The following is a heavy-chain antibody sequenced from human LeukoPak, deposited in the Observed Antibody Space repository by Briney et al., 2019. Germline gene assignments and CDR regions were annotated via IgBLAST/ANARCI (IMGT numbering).Heavy chain of an antibody. CDR2: IYSGGST. Sequence: GGSLRLSCAASGFTVSSNYMSWVRQAPGEGLEWVSVIYSGGSTYYADSVKGRFTISRDNSKNTLYLQMNSLRAEDTAVYYCARLEDYGSGNNWGQGTLVTVSS. D-gene: IGHD3-10*01. J-gene: IGHJ4*02. CDR3: ARLEDYGSGNN. CDR1: GFTVSSNY. V-gene: IGHV3-53*01.